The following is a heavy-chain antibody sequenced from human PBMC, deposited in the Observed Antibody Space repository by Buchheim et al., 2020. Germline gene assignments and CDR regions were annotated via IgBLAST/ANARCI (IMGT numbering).Heavy chain of an antibody. CDR3: TRVRADYYDSSGYSYYFDY. D-gene: IGHD3-22*01. CDR1: GFTFGDYA. Sequence: EVQLVESGGGLVQPGRSLRLSCTASGFTFGDYAMSWVRQAPGKGLEWVGFIRSKAYGGTTEYAASVKGRFTISRDDSKSIAYLQMNSLKTEDTAVYYCTRVRADYYDSSGYSYYFDYWGQGTL. CDR2: IRSKAYGGTT. V-gene: IGHV3-49*04. J-gene: IGHJ4*02.